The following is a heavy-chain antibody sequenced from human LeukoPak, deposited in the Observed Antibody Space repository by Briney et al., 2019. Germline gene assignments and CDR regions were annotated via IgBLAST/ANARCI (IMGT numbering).Heavy chain of an antibody. CDR2: ISGSGTT. Sequence: RGSLRLSCAASGFSFSSYAMNWVRQAPGKGLEWVSSISGSGTTYYADSVKGRFTISRDSARNTLYLQMNSLRAEDTAVYYCAKDSGHSSSWYYWGQGTLVTVSS. CDR3: AKDSGHSSSWYY. J-gene: IGHJ4*02. D-gene: IGHD6-13*01. CDR1: GFSFSSYA. V-gene: IGHV3-23*01.